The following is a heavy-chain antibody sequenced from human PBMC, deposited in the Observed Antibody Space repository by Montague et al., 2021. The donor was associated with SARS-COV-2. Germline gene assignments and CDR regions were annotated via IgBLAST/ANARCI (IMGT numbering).Heavy chain of an antibody. D-gene: IGHD3-3*01. Sequence: SETLSLTCSVSGFSISSGYYWGWIRQTPGKGLEWIGSRYQNGATYYSPSLKRPVTILLDTSKNQFSLSLTSVTAAATAVYYCARSGVGIFDFSYFDSWGQGSLVIVS. V-gene: IGHV4-38-2*02. CDR2: RYQNGAT. CDR1: GFSISSGYY. CDR3: ARSGVGIFDFSYFDS. J-gene: IGHJ4*02.